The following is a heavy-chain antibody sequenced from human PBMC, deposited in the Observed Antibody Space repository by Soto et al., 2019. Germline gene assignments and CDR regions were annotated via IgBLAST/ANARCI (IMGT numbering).Heavy chain of an antibody. CDR1: EYSCTSYW. J-gene: IGHJ4*02. CDR2: IYPGDSDT. CDR3: ARGHCSSTSCYYYDY. Sequence: VEPLKVSSSVSEYSCTSYWSGWVRQIPGKGLEWMGIIYPGDSDTRYSPSFQGQVTISADKSISTAYLQWSSLEASDTAMYYCARGHCSSTSCYYYDYWGQGTLVTVSS. V-gene: IGHV5-51*01. D-gene: IGHD2-2*01.